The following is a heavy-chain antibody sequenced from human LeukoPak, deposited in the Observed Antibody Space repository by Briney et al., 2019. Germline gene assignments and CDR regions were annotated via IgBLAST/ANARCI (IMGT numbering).Heavy chain of an antibody. D-gene: IGHD3-22*01. Sequence: PSETLSLTCTVSGGSISSSSYYWGWIRQPPGKGLEWIGSIYYSGSTYYNPSLKSRVTISVDTSKNQFSLKLSSVTAADTAVYYCARFRSSGYSDYWGQGTLVTVSS. J-gene: IGHJ4*02. V-gene: IGHV4-39*07. CDR1: GGSISSSSYY. CDR2: IYYSGST. CDR3: ARFRSSGYSDY.